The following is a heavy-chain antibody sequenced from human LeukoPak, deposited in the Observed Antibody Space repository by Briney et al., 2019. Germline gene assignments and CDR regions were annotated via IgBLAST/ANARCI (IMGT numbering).Heavy chain of an antibody. V-gene: IGHV5-51*01. CDR3: ARGPDVAVAGASDY. Sequence: ECLRISCKGSGYSFTTYWIGWVRHMPGKGLEWTGIIYPGNSNTRYSPSFQGQVTISADKSISTAYLQWSSLKASDTAMYYCARGPDVAVAGASDYWGQGTLVTVSS. CDR1: GYSFTTYW. D-gene: IGHD6-19*01. J-gene: IGHJ4*02. CDR2: IYPGNSNT.